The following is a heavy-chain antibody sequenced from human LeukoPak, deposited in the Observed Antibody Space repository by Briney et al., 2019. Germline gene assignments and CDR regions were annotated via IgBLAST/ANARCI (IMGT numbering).Heavy chain of an antibody. CDR2: FYYSGST. D-gene: IGHD1-7*01. V-gene: IGHV4-39*01. Sequence: SETLSLTCTVSGASISSSTYYWGWIRQPPGKGLEWIGSFYYSGSTYYNPSLKSRVTISVDTSKNQFSLKLSSVTAADTAVYYRARGTLNADARFDYWGQGTLVTVSP. J-gene: IGHJ4*02. CDR3: ARGTLNADARFDY. CDR1: GASISSSTYY.